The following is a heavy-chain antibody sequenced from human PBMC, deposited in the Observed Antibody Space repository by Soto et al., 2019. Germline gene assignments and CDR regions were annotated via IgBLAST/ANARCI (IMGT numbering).Heavy chain of an antibody. D-gene: IGHD3-3*02. J-gene: IGHJ4*02. CDR1: GFTSSSYA. V-gene: IGHV3-23*01. CDR3: ATTRGSAFPYYFDY. Sequence: PGGSLRLSCAASGFTSSSYAMSWVRQAPGKGLEWVSAISGSGGSTYYADSVKGRFTISRDNSKNTLYLQMNSLRAEDTAVYYCATTRGSAFPYYFDYWGQGTLVTVSS. CDR2: ISGSGGST.